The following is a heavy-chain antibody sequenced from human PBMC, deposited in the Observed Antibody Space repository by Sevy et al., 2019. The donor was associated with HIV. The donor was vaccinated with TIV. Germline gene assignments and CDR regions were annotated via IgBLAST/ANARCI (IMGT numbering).Heavy chain of an antibody. V-gene: IGHV2-5*02. J-gene: IGHJ4*02. CDR1: EFSLATSGVG. D-gene: IGHD2-8*01. CDR3: AHRRDDTVVMVHGDFDY. Sequence: SGPTLVKPTQTLTLTCTLSEFSLATSGVGVGWIRQPPGKALEWLALIYWDDDKRYSPSLKSRLTITKDSSKNQVVLTMTNMDPVDTATYYCAHRRDDTVVMVHGDFDYWGQGALVTVSS. CDR2: IYWDDDK.